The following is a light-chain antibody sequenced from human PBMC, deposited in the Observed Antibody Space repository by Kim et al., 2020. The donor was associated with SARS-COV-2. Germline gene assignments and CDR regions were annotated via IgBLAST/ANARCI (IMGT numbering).Light chain of an antibody. J-gene: IGKJ3*01. CDR1: QSVSSSY. CDR3: QQYGSSPFT. Sequence: SPGERATLSCRASQSVSSSYLAWYQQKPGQAPRLLIYGASSRATGIPDRFSGSGSGTDFTLTISRLEPEDFAVYYWQQYGSSPFTFGPGTKVDIK. V-gene: IGKV3-20*01. CDR2: GAS.